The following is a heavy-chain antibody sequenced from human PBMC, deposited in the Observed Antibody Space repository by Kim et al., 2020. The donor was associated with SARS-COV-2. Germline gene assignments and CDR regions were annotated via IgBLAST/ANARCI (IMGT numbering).Heavy chain of an antibody. V-gene: IGHV3-15*01. CDR1: GFTISTAW. J-gene: IGHJ3*02. D-gene: IGHD2-21*01. Sequence: GGSLRLSCVASGFTISTAWMIWVRQPPGKGLEWVGRLKSKSGGGTLDYGAPVKGRFNISREDSENTFYLQMNSLETEDTAVYYCTTTVWSGVPLDIWGPGTKVTVAS. CDR2: LKSKSGGGTL. CDR3: TTTVWSGVPLDI.